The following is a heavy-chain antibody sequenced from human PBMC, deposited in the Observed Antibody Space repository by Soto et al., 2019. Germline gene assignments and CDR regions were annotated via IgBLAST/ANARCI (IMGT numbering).Heavy chain of an antibody. CDR3: ARGQDQGELPEPLY. J-gene: IGHJ4*02. Sequence: QVQLVQSGAEVKKPGSSVKVSCKASGLPFTPYAISWVRQPHGQGLEGMGGTIPIFGTANYAQKFQGRGTITADETTSTAYMELSSLRSEDTAVYYCARGQDQGELPEPLYWGQGTLVTVSS. CDR1: GLPFTPYA. V-gene: IGHV1-69*01. CDR2: TIPIFGTA. D-gene: IGHD1-26*01.